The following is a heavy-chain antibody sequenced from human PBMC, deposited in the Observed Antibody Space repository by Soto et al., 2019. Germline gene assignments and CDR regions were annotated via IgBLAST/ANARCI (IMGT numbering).Heavy chain of an antibody. D-gene: IGHD3-16*02. CDR2: ISGSGGST. CDR1: GFTFSSYA. J-gene: IGHJ4*02. CDR3: AKDHDYIWGSYRLGYFDY. V-gene: IGHV3-23*01. Sequence: GGSLRLSCAASGFTFSSYAMSWVRQAPGKGLEWVSAISGSGGSTYYADSVKGRFTISRDNSKNTLYLQMNSLRAEDTAVYYCAKDHDYIWGSYRLGYFDYWGQGTLVTVSS.